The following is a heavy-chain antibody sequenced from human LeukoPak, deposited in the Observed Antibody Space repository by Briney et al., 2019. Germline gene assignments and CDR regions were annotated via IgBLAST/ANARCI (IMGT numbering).Heavy chain of an antibody. D-gene: IGHD6-6*01. CDR3: GRRSGSSSRRSPIDY. Sequence: GGSLRLSCTASGFTFSDYWMTWVRQAPGKGPEWVANIKQDGSQRYYVDSVRGRFTISRDNANNSLFLQMNGLRAEDTAVYYCGRRSGSSSRRSPIDYWGQGTLVTVSS. CDR2: IKQDGSQR. CDR1: GFTFSDYW. V-gene: IGHV3-7*01. J-gene: IGHJ4*02.